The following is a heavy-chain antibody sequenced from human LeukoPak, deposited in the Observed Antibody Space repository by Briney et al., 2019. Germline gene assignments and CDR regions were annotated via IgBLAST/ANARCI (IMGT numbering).Heavy chain of an antibody. V-gene: IGHV3-30*18. J-gene: IGHJ4*02. CDR3: AKTSSGRGAFDY. D-gene: IGHD6-25*01. Sequence: QLGRSLRLSCAASGFTFSSYGMHWVRQAPGKGLEWVAVISYDGSNKYYADSVKGRFTISRDNSKNTLYLQMNSLRAEDTAVYYCAKTSSGRGAFDYWGQGTLVTVSS. CDR1: GFTFSSYG. CDR2: ISYDGSNK.